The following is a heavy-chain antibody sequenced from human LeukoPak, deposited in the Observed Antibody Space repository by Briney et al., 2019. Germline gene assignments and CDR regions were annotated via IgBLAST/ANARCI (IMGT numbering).Heavy chain of an antibody. CDR3: AKSPGVAATMAAALHFDY. J-gene: IGHJ4*02. V-gene: IGHV3-30*18. D-gene: IGHD2-15*01. CDR2: ISYDGSNK. Sequence: GGSLRLSCAASGFTFSSYGMHWVRQTPGKGLEWVAVISYDGSNKLYADSVKGRFTISRDNSKNTLYLQMNSLRAEDTAVYYCAKSPGVAATMAAALHFDYWGQGSLVTVSS. CDR1: GFTFSSYG.